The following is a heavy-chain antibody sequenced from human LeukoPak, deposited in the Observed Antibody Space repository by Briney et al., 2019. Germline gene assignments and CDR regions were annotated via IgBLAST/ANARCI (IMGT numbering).Heavy chain of an antibody. D-gene: IGHD3-3*01. Sequence: GGSLRLSCAVSGFAFSNYAMTWVRQAPGKGLEWVSEITGSGNSTYYADSVKGRFTISRDNSKNTLYLQMNSLRAEDTAVYYCAKARFDYDLHDAFDIWGQGTMVTVSS. V-gene: IGHV3-23*01. CDR2: ITGSGNST. J-gene: IGHJ3*02. CDR3: AKARFDYDLHDAFDI. CDR1: GFAFSNYA.